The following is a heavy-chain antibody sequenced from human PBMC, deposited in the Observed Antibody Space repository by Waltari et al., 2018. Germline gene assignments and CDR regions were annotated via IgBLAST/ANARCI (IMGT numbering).Heavy chain of an antibody. CDR2: ISYNARNI. J-gene: IGHJ6*02. CDR1: EFTFSSYA. Sequence: QVQLVEAGGGGVQPGRSLRISCEASEFTFSSYALNWVRQAPGKGLEWVAVISYNARNIYYVDSVKGRFTISRDNSKKTLYLQMNSLRAEDTAVYYCARDYCDRTNCHGMDVWGQGTTVTVSS. CDR3: ARDYCDRTNCHGMDV. D-gene: IGHD3-22*01. V-gene: IGHV3-30*04.